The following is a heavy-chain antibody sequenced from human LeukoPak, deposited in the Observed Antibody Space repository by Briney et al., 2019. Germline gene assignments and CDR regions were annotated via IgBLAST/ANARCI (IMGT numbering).Heavy chain of an antibody. CDR1: EYTFTSYD. V-gene: IGHV1-8*01. CDR2: MNPNSGNT. D-gene: IGHD3-22*01. J-gene: IGHJ3*02. CDR3: ARRRWSDYDSSGYLDAFDI. Sequence: ASVKVSCKASEYTFTSYDINWVRQATGQGLEWMGWMNPNSGNTVYAQKFQGRVTMTRDTSISTAYMELSSLRSEDTAVYYCARRRWSDYDSSGYLDAFDIWGQGTMVTVSS.